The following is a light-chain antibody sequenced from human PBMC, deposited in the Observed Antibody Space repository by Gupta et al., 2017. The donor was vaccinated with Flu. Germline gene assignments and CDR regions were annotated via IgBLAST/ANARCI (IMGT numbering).Light chain of an antibody. CDR3: QQEDNLPLT. J-gene: IGKJ4*01. CDR2: DAS. V-gene: IGKV1-33*01. CDR1: QEISNY. Sequence: PSSLSASVGDRVTITCQASQEISNYLNWYQQKPGKAPKLLIYDASNVETGVPSRFSGSGSGTDFTFTISSLQPEDIATYYCQQEDNLPLTFGGGTKVEIK.